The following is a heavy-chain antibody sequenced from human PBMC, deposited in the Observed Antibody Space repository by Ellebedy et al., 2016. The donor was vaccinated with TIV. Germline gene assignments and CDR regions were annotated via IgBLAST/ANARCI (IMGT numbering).Heavy chain of an antibody. Sequence: GESLKISCAASGFTFSAYYMSWLRQAPGKGLEWVAYISSSSSYTNYADSVKGRFTISRNKAKNSLYLQMNSLRAEDTAVYYCAREYYYGMDVWGQGPTVTVSS. CDR1: GFTFSAYY. J-gene: IGHJ6*02. CDR3: AREYYYGMDV. V-gene: IGHV3-11*06. CDR2: ISSSSSYT.